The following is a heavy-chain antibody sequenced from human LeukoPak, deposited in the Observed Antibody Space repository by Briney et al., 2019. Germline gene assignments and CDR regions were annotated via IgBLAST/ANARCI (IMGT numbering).Heavy chain of an antibody. D-gene: IGHD6-13*01. CDR2: IRHDGRDI. V-gene: IGHV3-7*01. CDR3: ATYRSNRYFFEY. Sequence: PGGSLRLSCAASGFAFRSYWMTWVRQAPGKGLEWVANIRHDGRDIKYEDSVKGRFTISRDNARNSLSLQMDSLRAEDTAVYYCATYRSNRYFFEYWGQGTLVTVSS. CDR1: GFAFRSYW. J-gene: IGHJ4*02.